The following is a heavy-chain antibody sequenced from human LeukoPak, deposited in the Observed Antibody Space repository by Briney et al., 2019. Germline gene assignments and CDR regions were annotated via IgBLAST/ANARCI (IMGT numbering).Heavy chain of an antibody. CDR1: GFTVSSNY. CDR3: ARDPGVATVEDAFDI. Sequence: GGSLRLSCAASGFTVSSNYMSWVRQAPGKGLEWVSVIYSGGRTYYADSVKGRFTLSRDNSKNTLYLQMNSLRAEDTAVYYCARDPGVATVEDAFDIWGQGTMVTVSS. D-gene: IGHD5-12*01. V-gene: IGHV3-66*01. CDR2: IYSGGRT. J-gene: IGHJ3*02.